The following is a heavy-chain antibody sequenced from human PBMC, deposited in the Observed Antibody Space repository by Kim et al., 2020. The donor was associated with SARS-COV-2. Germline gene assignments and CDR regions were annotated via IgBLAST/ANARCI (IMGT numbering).Heavy chain of an antibody. CDR1: GGSFSGYY. D-gene: IGHD3-10*01. CDR3: ARARRISYYGSGSYVDY. Sequence: SETLSLTCAVYGGSFSGYYWSWIRQPPGKGLEWIGEINHSGSTNYNPSLKSRVTISVDTSKNQFSLKLSSVTAADTAVYYCARARRISYYGSGSYVDYWGQGTLVTVSS. CDR2: INHSGST. J-gene: IGHJ4*02. V-gene: IGHV4-34*01.